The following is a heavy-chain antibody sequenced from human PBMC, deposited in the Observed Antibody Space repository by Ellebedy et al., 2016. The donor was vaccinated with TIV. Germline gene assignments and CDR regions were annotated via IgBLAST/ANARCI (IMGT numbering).Heavy chain of an antibody. V-gene: IGHV4-59*01. J-gene: IGHJ4*02. D-gene: IGHD6-6*01. CDR3: ARESPAALIDY. CDR2: IYYSGST. CDR1: GGSISSYY. Sequence: SETLSLXXTVSGGSISSYYWSWIRQPPGKGLEWIGYIYYSGSTNYNPSLKSRVTISVDTSKNQFSLKLSSVTAADTAVYYCARESPAALIDYWGQGTLVTVSS.